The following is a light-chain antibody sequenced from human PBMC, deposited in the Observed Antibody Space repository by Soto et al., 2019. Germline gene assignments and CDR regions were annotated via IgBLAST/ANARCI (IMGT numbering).Light chain of an antibody. CDR3: QQYKNWPPIT. V-gene: IGKV3-15*01. CDR1: QSIGDT. J-gene: IGKJ5*01. CDR2: GAS. Sequence: ELVLTQSPATLSVSPGGRATLSCRASQSIGDTLAWYQQKPGQAPRLIXYGASSRVTGFPARFSGSGSGTDLTLTISSLQSEDFAVYYCQQYKNWPPITFGQGTRLEIK.